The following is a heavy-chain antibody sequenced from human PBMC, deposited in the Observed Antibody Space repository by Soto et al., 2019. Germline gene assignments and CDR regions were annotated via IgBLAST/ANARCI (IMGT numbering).Heavy chain of an antibody. D-gene: IGHD2-2*01. Sequence: QVQLVQSGAEVKKPGSSVKVSCKASGGTFSSYAISWVRQAPGQGLEWMGGIIPISGTANYAQKFQGRVTITADESSSTAYMGLSSLRSEDTAVYYCARSQGSSTCLEIYYYYCYGMDVWGQGTTVTVSS. V-gene: IGHV1-69*01. J-gene: IGHJ6*02. CDR2: IIPISGTA. CDR3: ARSQGSSTCLEIYYYYCYGMDV. CDR1: GGTFSSYA.